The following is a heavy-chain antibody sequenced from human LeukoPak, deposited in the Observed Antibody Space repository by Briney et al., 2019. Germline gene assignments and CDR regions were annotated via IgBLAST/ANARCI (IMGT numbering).Heavy chain of an antibody. CDR2: IYFSGST. J-gene: IGHJ4*02. CDR1: GGSIRSSSYY. Sequence: PSETLSLTCTVSGGSIRSSSYYWGWIRQPPGKGLEWLGSIYFSGSTYYNPSLKSRVTISFDTSKNQFSLKLTPVTAADTAVYYCARDHPMGGSLSYWGQGTLVTVSS. D-gene: IGHD1-26*01. CDR3: ARDHPMGGSLSY. V-gene: IGHV4-39*02.